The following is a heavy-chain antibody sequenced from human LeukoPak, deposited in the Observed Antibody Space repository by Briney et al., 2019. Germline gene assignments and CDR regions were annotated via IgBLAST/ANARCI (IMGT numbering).Heavy chain of an antibody. V-gene: IGHV4-59*08. J-gene: IGHJ4*02. CDR2: IYYSGST. CDR3: ARRIRWLDY. D-gene: IGHD5-12*01. CDR1: GGSISSYY. Sequence: SETLSLTCTVPGGSISSYYWSWIRQPPGKGLEWIGYIYYSGSTNYNPSLKSRVTISVDTSKNQFSLKLSSVTAADTAVYYCARRIRWLDYWGQGTLVTVSS.